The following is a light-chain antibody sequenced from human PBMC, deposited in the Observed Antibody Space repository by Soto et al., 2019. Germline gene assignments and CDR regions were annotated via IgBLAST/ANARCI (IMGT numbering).Light chain of an antibody. CDR2: EVT. CDR3: YYFTGISPSLFV. V-gene: IGLV2-23*02. J-gene: IGLJ1*01. CDR1: SRDIGTSNL. Sequence: SVLTQPASVSGSPGQSITISCTGTSRDIGTSNLVSWYQQYPGKAPKLMIYEVTKRPSGISYRFSGSKSGNTASLTISGLQPEDEADYYCYYFTGISPSLFVSGPGNKVTV.